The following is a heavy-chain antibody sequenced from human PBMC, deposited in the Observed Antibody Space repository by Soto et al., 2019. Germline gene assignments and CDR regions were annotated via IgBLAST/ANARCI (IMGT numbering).Heavy chain of an antibody. CDR1: GLTFSNYA. CDR2: MSGSSSTT. CDR3: AKNQERELPRVIDF. V-gene: IGHV3-23*01. D-gene: IGHD1-7*01. J-gene: IGHJ4*02. Sequence: GGSLRLSCATSGLTFSNYAMSWVRQAPGGGLEWVSSMSGSSSTTYYADSVRGRFTISRDRSKNTLYLQMSSLRAEDTALYYCAKNQERELPRVIDFWGQGTLVTVYS.